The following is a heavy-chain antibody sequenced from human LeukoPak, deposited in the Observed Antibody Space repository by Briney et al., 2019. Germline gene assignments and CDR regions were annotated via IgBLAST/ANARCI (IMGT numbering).Heavy chain of an antibody. CDR1: GFTFSAYG. J-gene: IGHJ4*02. Sequence: GGSLRLSCAASGFTFSAYGMHWVRQAPGKGLEWVAVIWSDRGKSYNSDSVKGRFTISRDNSKNTLYLQMNSLRADDTAVYYCATDSIGPATDFDYWGQGTLVTVSS. D-gene: IGHD2-2*01. CDR2: IWSDRGKS. V-gene: IGHV3-33*01. CDR3: ATDSIGPATDFDY.